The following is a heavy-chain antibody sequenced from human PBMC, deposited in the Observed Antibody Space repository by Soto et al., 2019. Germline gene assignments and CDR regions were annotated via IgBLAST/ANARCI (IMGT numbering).Heavy chain of an antibody. CDR3: ASGHCFSSSRSYLDL. CDR1: EGSRISVGSC. V-gene: IGHV4-31*03. Sequence: LLTMPDRCSVAEGSRISVGSCRSIKHKSPGKGLEWIGYIYYSGTTYYNPSLKSRVSISLDTSKNQFSLKLSSVTAADTAIYYFASGHCFSSSRSYLDLWGRGTLVTVSS. D-gene: IGHD2-2*01. CDR2: IYYSGTT. J-gene: IGHJ2*01.